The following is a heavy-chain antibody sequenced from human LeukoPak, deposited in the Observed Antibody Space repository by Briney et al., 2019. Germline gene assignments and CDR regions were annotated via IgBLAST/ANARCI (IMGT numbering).Heavy chain of an antibody. Sequence: PGRSLRLSCAASGFTFSNFGMHWVRQAPGKGLEWVATLSYDGSSKYYADAVKGRSTISRDTSKSTLYLQMNSLTAEDTAMYYCAKDHSGSFYYLDYWGQGTLVTVSS. CDR3: AKDHSGSFYYLDY. CDR2: LSYDGSSK. D-gene: IGHD1-26*01. CDR1: GFTFSNFG. J-gene: IGHJ4*02. V-gene: IGHV3-30*18.